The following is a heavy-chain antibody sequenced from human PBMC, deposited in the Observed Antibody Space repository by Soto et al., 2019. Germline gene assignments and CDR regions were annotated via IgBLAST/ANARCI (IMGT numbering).Heavy chain of an antibody. CDR3: ARHGGFYFDY. D-gene: IGHD3-16*01. J-gene: IGHJ4*02. CDR2: IHHSGST. V-gene: IGHV4-4*02. CDR1: GGSINAY. Sequence: QVQLQESGPGLVQPSGTLSLTCTVSGGSINAYWSWVRQPPGKGLEWIGEIHHSGSTKYNLSLKSRLTISIDKSKNQFSLNLSSVTAADTAVYYCARHGGFYFDYWGQGTLVTVSS.